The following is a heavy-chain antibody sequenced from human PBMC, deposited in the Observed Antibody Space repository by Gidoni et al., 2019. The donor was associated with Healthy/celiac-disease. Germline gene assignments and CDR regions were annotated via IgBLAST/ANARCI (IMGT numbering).Heavy chain of an antibody. D-gene: IGHD6-6*01. Sequence: SCAASGFTFDDYGMSWVRQAPGKGLEWVSGINWNGGSTGYADSVKGRFTISRDNAKNSLYLQMNSLRAEDTALYYCARDPRYSSSSGGAFDIWGQGTMVTVSS. J-gene: IGHJ3*02. CDR1: GFTFDDYG. CDR2: INWNGGST. V-gene: IGHV3-20*04. CDR3: ARDPRYSSSSGGAFDI.